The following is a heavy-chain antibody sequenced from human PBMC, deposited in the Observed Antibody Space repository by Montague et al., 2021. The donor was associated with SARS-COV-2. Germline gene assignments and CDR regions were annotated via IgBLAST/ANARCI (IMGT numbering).Heavy chain of an antibody. CDR3: ARHITGSGNAFDI. J-gene: IGHJ3*02. Sequence: SETLSLTCTVSGGSVSSSSYYWGWIRQPPGKGLEWIGRIFHTGTPHYNPSLKSRVTISADTSKNQFSLKLSSVTAADTAVYYCARHITGSGNAFDIWGQGTMVTVSS. CDR2: IFHTGTP. D-gene: IGHD3-10*01. V-gene: IGHV4-39*01. CDR1: GGSVSSSSYY.